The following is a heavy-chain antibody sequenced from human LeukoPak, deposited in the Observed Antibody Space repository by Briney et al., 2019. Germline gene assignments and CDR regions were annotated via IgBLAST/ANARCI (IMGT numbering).Heavy chain of an antibody. CDR1: GFIFSDYG. CDR2: ISYDANKQ. Sequence: PGGSLRLSCAASGFIFSDYGVHWVRQVPGKGLEGVALISYDANKQYYADSVKGRFTISRDNAKNSLYLQMNSLRAEDTALYYCAKDTLRRDGYNFDYWGQGTLVTVSS. CDR3: AKDTLRRDGYNFDY. V-gene: IGHV3-30*18. J-gene: IGHJ4*02. D-gene: IGHD5-24*01.